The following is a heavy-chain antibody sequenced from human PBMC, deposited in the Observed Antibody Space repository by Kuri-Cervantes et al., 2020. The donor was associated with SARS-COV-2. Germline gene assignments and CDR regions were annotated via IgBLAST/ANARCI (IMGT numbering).Heavy chain of an antibody. CDR2: IIPIFGTA. V-gene: IGHV1-69*06. CDR3: ARDRRGYSYGFALNWFDP. D-gene: IGHD5-18*01. CDR1: GGTFSSYA. J-gene: IGHJ5*02. Sequence: SVKVSCKASGGTFSSYAISRVRQAPGQGLEWMGGIIPIFGTANYAQKFQGRVTITADKSTSTAYMELSSLRSEDTAVYYCARDRRGYSYGFALNWFDPWGQATLVTVSS.